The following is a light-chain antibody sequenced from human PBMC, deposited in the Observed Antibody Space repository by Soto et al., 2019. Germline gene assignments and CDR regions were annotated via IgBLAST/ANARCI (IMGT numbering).Light chain of an antibody. CDR3: AAWDDSLSGAV. Sequence: QSALTQPASVSGSPGQSITISCTGTSSDVGNYNLVSWYQQHPGKAPKLMIYEGSKRPSGVSNRFSGSKSGNTASLTISILQAEDEADYYCAAWDDSLSGAVFGGGTQLTVL. CDR2: EGS. V-gene: IGLV2-23*01. J-gene: IGLJ7*01. CDR1: SSDVGNYNL.